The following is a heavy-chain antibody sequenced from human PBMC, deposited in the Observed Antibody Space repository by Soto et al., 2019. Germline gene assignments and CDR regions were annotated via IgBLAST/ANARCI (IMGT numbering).Heavy chain of an antibody. CDR2: ISGSGGST. J-gene: IGHJ5*02. D-gene: IGHD1-1*01. CDR1: GFTFISYA. Sequence: GVSLRLSCAASGFTFISYAMSWVRQAPGKGLEWVSAISGSGGSTYYADSVKGRFTISRDNSKNTLYLQMNSLRAEDTAVYDCAKDPRELDTWGQGPLVIVAS. V-gene: IGHV3-23*01. CDR3: AKDPRELDT.